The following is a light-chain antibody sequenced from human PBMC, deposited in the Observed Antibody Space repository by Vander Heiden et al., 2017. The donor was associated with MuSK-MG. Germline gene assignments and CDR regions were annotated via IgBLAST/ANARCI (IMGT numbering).Light chain of an antibody. CDR3: QQSYRAAYT. CDR1: QSISNF. Sequence: IQMTQSPSSLSASVGDRVTITCRASQSISNFLNWYQQKPGKAPKLLIFAASSLQSGVPPRFSGSGSGTDFTLTISSLQPEDFAIYYCQQSYRAAYTFGQGTKLEIK. CDR2: AAS. J-gene: IGKJ2*01. V-gene: IGKV1-39*01.